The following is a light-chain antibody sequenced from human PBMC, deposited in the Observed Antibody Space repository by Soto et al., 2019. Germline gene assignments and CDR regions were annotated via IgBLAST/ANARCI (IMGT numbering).Light chain of an antibody. V-gene: IGKV3-11*01. J-gene: IGKJ4*01. CDR3: QQRSNWRRLT. CDR1: QSVSSY. CDR2: DAS. Sequence: EIVLTQSPATLSLSPGERATLSCRASQSVSSYLAWYQQKPGQAPRLLIYDASNRATGIPARFSGSGSGTDFTLTISSLVPEDFAVYYCQQRSNWRRLTFGGGTKVEIK.